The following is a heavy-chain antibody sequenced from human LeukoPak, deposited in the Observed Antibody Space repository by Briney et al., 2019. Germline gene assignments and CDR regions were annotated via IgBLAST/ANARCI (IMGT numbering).Heavy chain of an antibody. V-gene: IGHV4-59*01. CDR3: ARREGMAYYWFEP. Sequence: SETLSLTCTVSGGSISSYYWSWIRQPPGKGLEWIGYIYYSGSTNYNPSLKSRVTISVDTSKNQFSLKLSSVTAADTAVYYCARREGMAYYWFEPWGQGTLVTVSS. D-gene: IGHD5-24*01. J-gene: IGHJ5*02. CDR1: GGSISSYY. CDR2: IYYSGST.